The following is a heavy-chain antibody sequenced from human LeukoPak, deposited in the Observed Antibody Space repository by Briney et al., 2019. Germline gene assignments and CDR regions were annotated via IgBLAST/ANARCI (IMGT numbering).Heavy chain of an antibody. D-gene: IGHD3-3*01. CDR1: GFTFSSYG. CDR3: ARTYYDFWSGYSTLYYMDV. V-gene: IGHV3-23*01. J-gene: IGHJ6*03. Sequence: PGGSLRLSCAASGFTFSSYGMSWVRQAPGKGLEWVSGIRGSGDRTFYADSVKGRFTISRDNSKNTLYLQMNSLRAEDTAVYYCARTYYDFWSGYSTLYYMDVWGKGTTVTVSS. CDR2: IRGSGDRT.